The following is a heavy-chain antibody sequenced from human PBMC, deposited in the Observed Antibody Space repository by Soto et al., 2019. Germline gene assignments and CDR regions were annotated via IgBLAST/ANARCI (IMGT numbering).Heavy chain of an antibody. V-gene: IGHV4-59*01. D-gene: IGHD2-2*01. J-gene: IGHJ6*03. CDR1: GGCMSSYC. CDR2: IYYSGST. CDR3: ARDSIVVLPAANSYYYMDV. Sequence: SETLTLTCTVSGGCMSSYCWSWIRQPPGKGLEWIGYIYYSGSTNYNPSLKSRVTISVDTSKNQFSLKLSSVTAADTAVYYCARDSIVVLPAANSYYYMDVWGKGTTVTVSS.